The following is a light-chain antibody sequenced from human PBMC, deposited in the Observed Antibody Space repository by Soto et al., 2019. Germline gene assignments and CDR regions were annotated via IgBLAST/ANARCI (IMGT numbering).Light chain of an antibody. V-gene: IGKV1-27*01. CDR2: AAS. CDR3: QNDKNAPWT. J-gene: IGKJ1*01. CDR1: QGISNY. Sequence: DIQMTQSPSSLSASVGDRVTITCRASQGISNYLAWYQQKPGKVPKLLIYAASTLQSGVPSRFSGSGSGTDFTSTIRSLQPENVSTFFFQNDKNAPWTFGQGTKVEIK.